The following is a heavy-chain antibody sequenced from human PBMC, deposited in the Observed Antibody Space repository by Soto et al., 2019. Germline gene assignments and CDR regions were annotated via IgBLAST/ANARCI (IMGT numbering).Heavy chain of an antibody. CDR1: GYTFTGYY. V-gene: IGHV1-2*02. CDR2: INPNSGGT. J-gene: IGHJ4*02. Sequence: ASVKVSCKASGYTFTGYYMHWVRQAPGQGLEWMGWINPNSGGTNYAQKFQGRVTMTRDTSISTAYMELSRLRSDDTAVYYCARARNVRTDAKRSKAPLDYWGQGTLVTVSS. D-gene: IGHD2-2*01. CDR3: ARARNVRTDAKRSKAPLDY.